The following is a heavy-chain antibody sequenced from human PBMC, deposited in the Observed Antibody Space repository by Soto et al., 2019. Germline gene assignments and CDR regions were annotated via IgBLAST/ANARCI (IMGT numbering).Heavy chain of an antibody. CDR3: ATDLDYYYDSSGYPN. CDR1: GYTLTELS. V-gene: IGHV1-24*01. CDR2: FDPEDGET. J-gene: IGHJ4*02. Sequence: ASVKVSCKVSGYTLTELSMHWVRQAPGKGLEWMGGFDPEDGETIYAQKFQGRVTMTEDTSTDTAYMELSSLRSEDTAVYYCATDLDYYYDSSGYPNWGQGXLVTVYS. D-gene: IGHD3-22*01.